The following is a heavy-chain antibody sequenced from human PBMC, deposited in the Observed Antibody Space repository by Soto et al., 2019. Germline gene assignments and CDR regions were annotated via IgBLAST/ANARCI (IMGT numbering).Heavy chain of an antibody. CDR2: INPNSGGT. Sequence: QVQLVQSGAEVKKPGASVKVSCKASGYTFTGYYMHWVRQAPGQGLEWMGWINPNSGGTNYAQKFQGWVTMTRDTSINTAYMELSRLRSDDTAVYYCARGYGSGSPIYFYYYGMDVWGQGTTVTVSS. D-gene: IGHD3-10*01. CDR3: ARGYGSGSPIYFYYYGMDV. V-gene: IGHV1-2*04. CDR1: GYTFTGYY. J-gene: IGHJ6*02.